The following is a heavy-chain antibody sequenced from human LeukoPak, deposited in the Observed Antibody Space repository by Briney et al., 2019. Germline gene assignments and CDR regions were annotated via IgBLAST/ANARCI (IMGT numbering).Heavy chain of an antibody. CDR3: ARAARADCTSPTCHSWLAP. CDR1: GFTFSSYG. D-gene: IGHD2/OR15-2a*01. V-gene: IGHV3-74*01. J-gene: IGHJ5*02. Sequence: GRSLRLSCAVSGFTFSSYGIHWVRQAPGKGLVWVSRINSDGSTTTYADSVKGRFTISRDNAKNTLYLQMNSLRAEDTAVYYCARAARADCTSPTCHSWLAPWGQGTQVTVSS. CDR2: INSDGSTT.